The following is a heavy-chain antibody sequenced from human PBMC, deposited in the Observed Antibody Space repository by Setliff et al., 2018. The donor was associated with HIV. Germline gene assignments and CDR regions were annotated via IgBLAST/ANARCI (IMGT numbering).Heavy chain of an antibody. CDR1: GGPFATYA. CDR3: ARGYCTNAVCSDAFDI. V-gene: IGHV1-69*06. Sequence: ASVKVSCKASGGPFATYAINWVRQAPGQGLEWMGRIVPIFGPGDYAQTFEGRITIMADRSTTTVHMELSGLTSDVTAMYYCARGYCTNAVCSDAFDIWGQGTMVTVSS. CDR2: IVPIFGPG. J-gene: IGHJ3*02. D-gene: IGHD2-8*01.